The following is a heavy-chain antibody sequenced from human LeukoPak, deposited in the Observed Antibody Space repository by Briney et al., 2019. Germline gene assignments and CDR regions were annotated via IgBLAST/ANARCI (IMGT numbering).Heavy chain of an antibody. CDR2: ISGSGDST. CDR3: AKRVGSYYFDS. J-gene: IGHJ4*02. V-gene: IGHV3-23*01. CDR1: GFTFSTYA. Sequence: GGSLRLSCVASGFTFSTYAMSWVRQAPGKGLECLSYISGSGDSTYYADSVKGRFTISGDNSKNTLYLQMNSLRAEDTALYYCAKRVGSYYFDSWGQGTLVTVSS. D-gene: IGHD3-10*01.